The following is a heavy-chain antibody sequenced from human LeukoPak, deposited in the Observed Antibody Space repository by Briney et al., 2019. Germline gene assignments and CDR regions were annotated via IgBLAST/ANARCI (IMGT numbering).Heavy chain of an antibody. Sequence: SETLSLTCAVYGGSFSGYYWSWIRQPPGKGLEWIGEINHSGSTNYNPSLKRRVTISVDTSKNQFSLTLSSVPAADTAVYCCARGVRASIAAAGTSWWFDPWGEGALVTVSS. CDR2: INHSGST. J-gene: IGHJ5*02. CDR1: GGSFSGYY. CDR3: ARGVRASIAAAGTSWWFDP. D-gene: IGHD6-13*01. V-gene: IGHV4-34*01.